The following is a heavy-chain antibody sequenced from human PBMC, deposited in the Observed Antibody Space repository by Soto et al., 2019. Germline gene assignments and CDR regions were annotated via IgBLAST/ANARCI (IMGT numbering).Heavy chain of an antibody. CDR1: GGTFSSYA. CDR3: ARGWGDYSGSYPGYFQH. V-gene: IGHV1-69*13. D-gene: IGHD1-26*01. Sequence: SVKVSCKASGGTFSSYAISWVRQAPGQGLEWMGGIIPIFGTANYAQKFQGRVTITADESTSTAYMELSSLRSEDTAVYYCARGWGDYSGSYPGYFQHWGQGTLVTVSS. J-gene: IGHJ1*01. CDR2: IIPIFGTA.